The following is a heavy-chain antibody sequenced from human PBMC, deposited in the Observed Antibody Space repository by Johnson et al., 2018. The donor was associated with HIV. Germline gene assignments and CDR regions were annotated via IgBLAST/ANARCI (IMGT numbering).Heavy chain of an antibody. CDR1: GFTFDDYG. Sequence: VQLVESGGGLVQSGGSLRLSCAASGFTFDDYGMSWVRQAPGKGLEWVSGINWNGGSTSYADSVKGRFTISSDNAKKSLYLQMNSLRAEDTAVYYCAREDDYSNYGSACDSWGQGTMVTVSS. CDR2: INWNGGST. D-gene: IGHD4-11*01. J-gene: IGHJ3*02. V-gene: IGHV3-20*04. CDR3: AREDDYSNYGSACDS.